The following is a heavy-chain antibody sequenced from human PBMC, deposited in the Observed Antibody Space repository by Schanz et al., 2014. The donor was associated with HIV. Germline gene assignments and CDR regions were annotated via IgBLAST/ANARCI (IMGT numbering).Heavy chain of an antibody. V-gene: IGHV1-2*02. J-gene: IGHJ4*02. Sequence: QVQLVQSGAEVTKPGSSVKVSCKTSGGTFSSFAINWVRQAPGQGLEWMGWIKPNSGDTYYAQKFQGKVTMTRDTSITTASLELSRLRSDDTAVYFCARNPYQLLPFDSWGQGTLVTVSS. D-gene: IGHD2-15*01. CDR1: GGTFSSFA. CDR3: ARNPYQLLPFDS. CDR2: IKPNSGDT.